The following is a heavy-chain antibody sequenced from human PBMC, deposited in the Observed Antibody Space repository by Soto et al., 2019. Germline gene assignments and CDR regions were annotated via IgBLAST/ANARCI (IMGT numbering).Heavy chain of an antibody. CDR1: GFTFSSYW. V-gene: IGHV3-74*01. CDR2: INSDGSST. J-gene: IGHJ6*02. Sequence: GGSLRLSCAASGFTFSSYWMHWVRQAPGKGLVWVSRINSDGSSTSYADSVKGRFTISRDNAKNTLYLQMNSLRAEDTAVYYCASARGVIIPIPPGPYYYYYYGMDVWGQGTTVTVSS. CDR3: ASARGVIIPIPPGPYYYYYYGMDV. D-gene: IGHD3-10*01.